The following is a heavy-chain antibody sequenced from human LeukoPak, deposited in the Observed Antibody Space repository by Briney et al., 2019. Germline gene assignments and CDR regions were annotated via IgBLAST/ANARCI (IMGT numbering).Heavy chain of an antibody. V-gene: IGHV4-39*01. CDR3: ARRYFYDSGGYYYYFDY. Sequence: SETLSLTCTVSGGSISSSSYXWXXXRQPXGKGLEXXGSIYYSGSTYYNPSLKSRVTISVDTPKNQFSLKLSSVTAADTAVYYCARRYFYDSGGYYYYFDYWGQGTLVTVSS. CDR2: IYYSGST. D-gene: IGHD3-22*01. CDR1: GGSISSSSYX. J-gene: IGHJ4*02.